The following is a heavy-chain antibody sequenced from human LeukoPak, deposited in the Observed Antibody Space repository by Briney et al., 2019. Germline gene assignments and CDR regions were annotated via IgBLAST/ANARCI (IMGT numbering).Heavy chain of an antibody. V-gene: IGHV4-61*01. CDR1: GGSVSSGNYY. CDR2: FHYSGST. CDR3: ASLLGPWYIDH. D-gene: IGHD4/OR15-4a*01. J-gene: IGHJ5*02. Sequence: TSETLSLTCTVSGGSVSSGNYYWGWIRQPPGKGLEWIGYFHYSGSTNYNPSLKTRVTVSVDTSKNQFSLKLSSVTAADTAVYYCASLLGPWYIDHWGQGTLVTVSS.